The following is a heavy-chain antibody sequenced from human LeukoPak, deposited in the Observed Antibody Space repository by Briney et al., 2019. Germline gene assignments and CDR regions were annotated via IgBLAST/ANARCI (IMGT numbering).Heavy chain of an antibody. CDR3: ARAITMVRGVPYYFDY. Sequence: SETLSLTCTVSGGSISSGGYYWSWIRQHPGKGLEWVGYIYYSGSTYYNPSLKSRVTISVDTSKNQFSLKLSSVTAADTAVYYCARAITMVRGVPYYFDYWGQGTLVTVSS. V-gene: IGHV4-31*03. CDR2: IYYSGST. CDR1: GGSISSGGYY. J-gene: IGHJ4*02. D-gene: IGHD3-10*01.